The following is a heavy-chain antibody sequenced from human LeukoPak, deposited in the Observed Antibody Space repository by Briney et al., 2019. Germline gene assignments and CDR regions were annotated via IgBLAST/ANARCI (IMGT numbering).Heavy chain of an antibody. CDR3: ARVRSGGSLYFSNYYYYGMDV. V-gene: IGHV1-2*02. CDR2: INPNSGGT. J-gene: IGHJ6*02. CDR1: GYTFTGYY. Sequence: ASVKVSCTASGYTFTGYYMHWVRQAPGQGLEWMGWINPNSGGTNYAQKFQGRVTMTRDTSISTAYMELSRLRSDDTAVYYCARVRSGGSLYFSNYYYYGMDVWGQGTTVTVSS. D-gene: IGHD3-3*01.